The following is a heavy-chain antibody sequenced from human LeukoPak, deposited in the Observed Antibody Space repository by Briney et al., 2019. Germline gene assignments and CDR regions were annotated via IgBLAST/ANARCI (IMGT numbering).Heavy chain of an antibody. D-gene: IGHD4-11*01. V-gene: IGHV3-64*01. CDR2: ISSNGGST. J-gene: IGHJ5*02. CDR1: GFTFSSYA. Sequence: PGGSLRLSCAASGFTFSSYAMHWVRQAPGKGLEYVSAISSNGGSTYYANSVKGRFTISRDNSKNTLYLQMGSLRAEDMAVYYCAKDGFDGPLTTVTTQARFFWFDPWGQGTLVTVSS. CDR3: AKDGFDGPLTTVTTQARFFWFDP.